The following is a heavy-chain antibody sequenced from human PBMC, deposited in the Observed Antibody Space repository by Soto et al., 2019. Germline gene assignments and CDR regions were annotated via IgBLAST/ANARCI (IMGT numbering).Heavy chain of an antibody. D-gene: IGHD6-13*01. Sequence: QVQLQQWGAGLLKPSETLSLTCAVYGGSFSGYYWSWIRQPPGKGLEWIGEINHSGSPNYNPSLKSRVTISVDTSKNQFSLKLSSVTAADTAVYYCARAAAGTGGTRWFDPWGQGTLVTVSS. CDR2: INHSGSP. J-gene: IGHJ5*02. V-gene: IGHV4-34*01. CDR1: GGSFSGYY. CDR3: ARAAAGTGGTRWFDP.